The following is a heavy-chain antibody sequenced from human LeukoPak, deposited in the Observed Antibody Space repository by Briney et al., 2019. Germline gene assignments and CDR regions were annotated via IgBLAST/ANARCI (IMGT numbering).Heavy chain of an antibody. V-gene: IGHV4-59*08. J-gene: IGHJ4*02. CDR2: IYYSGST. Sequence: ETLSLTCAVSGVSISSYCLSWIRQAPGKGLEWVGYIYYSGSTNYNPSVKSRFTISVDTAKNQFSMKLSSVAAADPAVSSCASGRWHFDYWGQGTLVTVSP. D-gene: IGHD4-23*01. CDR3: ASGRWHFDY. CDR1: GVSISSYC.